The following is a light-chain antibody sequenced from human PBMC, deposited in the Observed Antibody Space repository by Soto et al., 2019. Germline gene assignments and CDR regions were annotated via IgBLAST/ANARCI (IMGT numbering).Light chain of an antibody. CDR3: CSYGGRNTFV. Sequence: QSALTQPRSVSGSPGQSVTISCTGTSSDVGGYTYVSWYQHHPAKAPKHVIYDVNKRPSGVPDRFSGSKSGNTASLTISRLRAEDEADYYCCSYGGRNTFVCGTGTKLTVL. J-gene: IGLJ1*01. CDR2: DVN. CDR1: SSDVGGYTY. V-gene: IGLV2-11*01.